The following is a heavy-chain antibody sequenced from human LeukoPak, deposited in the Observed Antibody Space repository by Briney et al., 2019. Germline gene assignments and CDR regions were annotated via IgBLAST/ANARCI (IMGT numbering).Heavy chain of an antibody. CDR2: INHSGST. Sequence: SETLSLTCAVYGGSFSGYYWSWIRQPPGKGLEWIGEINHSGSTNYNPSLESRVTISVDTSKTQFSLKLTSVTAADTAVYYCASSRFSTQGAAAHFDYWGQGTLVTVSS. CDR1: GGSFSGYY. V-gene: IGHV4-34*01. J-gene: IGHJ4*02. CDR3: ASSRFSTQGAAAHFDY. D-gene: IGHD6-13*01.